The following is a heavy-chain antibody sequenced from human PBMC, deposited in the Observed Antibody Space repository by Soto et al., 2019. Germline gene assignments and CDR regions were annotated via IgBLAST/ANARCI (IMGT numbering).Heavy chain of an antibody. CDR1: GYTFTSYG. D-gene: IGHD3-3*01. V-gene: IGHV1-18*01. J-gene: IGHJ4*02. CDR3: ARAHPSRRFLEWLFPDY. Sequence: QVQLVQSGAEVKKPGASVKVSCKASGYTFTSYGISWVRQAPGQGLEWMGWISAYNGNTNYAQKLQGRVTMTTDTSTSTAYMELRSLRSDDTAVYYCARAHPSRRFLEWLFPDYWGQGTLVTVSS. CDR2: ISAYNGNT.